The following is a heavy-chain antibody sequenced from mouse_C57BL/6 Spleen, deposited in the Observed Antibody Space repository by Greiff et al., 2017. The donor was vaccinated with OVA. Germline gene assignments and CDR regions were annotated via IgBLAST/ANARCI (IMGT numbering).Heavy chain of an antibody. D-gene: IGHD1-1*01. CDR1: GYTFTNYW. J-gene: IGHJ2*01. CDR3: ARSGLYGSSYYCDY. Sequence: VQLQQSGAELVRPGTSVKMSCKASGYTFTNYWIGWAKQRPGHGLEWIGDIYPGGGYTNYNEKFKGKATLTADKSSSTAYMQFSSLTSEDSAIYYGARSGLYGSSYYCDYWGQGTTLTGSS. CDR2: IYPGGGYT. V-gene: IGHV1-63*01.